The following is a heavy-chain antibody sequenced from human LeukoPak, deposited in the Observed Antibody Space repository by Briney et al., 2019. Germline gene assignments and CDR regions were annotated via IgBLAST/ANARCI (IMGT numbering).Heavy chain of an antibody. CDR1: GYSIRSDYY. Sequence: SETLSLTCTVSGYSIRSDYYWGWIRQPPGKGLGGVGNIYQTGSTYYNPSLTSRVTISLDTSKNQFSLKLSSVTAADTAVYYCARDVSITLIRGVTFDYWGQGALVTVSS. CDR2: IYQTGST. J-gene: IGHJ4*02. V-gene: IGHV4-38-2*02. CDR3: ARDVSITLIRGVTFDY. D-gene: IGHD3-10*01.